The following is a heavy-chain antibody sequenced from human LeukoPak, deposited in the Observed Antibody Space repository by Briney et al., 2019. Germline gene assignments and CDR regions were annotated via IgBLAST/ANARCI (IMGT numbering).Heavy chain of an antibody. CDR1: GFTVSSNY. Sequence: PGGSLRLSCAASGFTVSSNYMSWVRQAPGKGLEWVSVIYSGGSTYYADSVKGRFTISRDNSKNTLYLQMNSLRAEDTAVYYCARMSLEFNWFDPWGQETLVTVSS. CDR3: ARMSLEFNWFDP. CDR2: IYSGGST. D-gene: IGHD5/OR15-5a*01. J-gene: IGHJ5*02. V-gene: IGHV3-53*01.